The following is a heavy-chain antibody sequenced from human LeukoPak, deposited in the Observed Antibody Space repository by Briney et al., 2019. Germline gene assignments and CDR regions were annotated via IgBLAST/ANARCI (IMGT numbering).Heavy chain of an antibody. D-gene: IGHD2-2*03. CDR2: ISGTNGIT. CDR3: AKGGYFSFDM. J-gene: IGHJ3*02. V-gene: IGHV3-23*01. CDR1: GFSFSTTD. Sequence: GGSLRLSCAASGFSFSTTDMSWVRQTPGKGLEWVSGISGTNGITYYADPVKGRFTISTDNSKNTQYLQMHSLRAEDTAIYFCAKGGYFSFDMWGQGTKVTVSS.